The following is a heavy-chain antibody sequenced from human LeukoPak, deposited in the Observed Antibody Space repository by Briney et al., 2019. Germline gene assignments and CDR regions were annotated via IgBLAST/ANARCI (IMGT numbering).Heavy chain of an antibody. D-gene: IGHD6-19*01. J-gene: IGHJ4*02. CDR1: GLTFKNLA. CDR3: TIDLMTGFSSGWHFAY. CDR2: SSGDEDSI. V-gene: IGHV3-23*01. Sequence: PGGSQRLSCAASGLTFKNLAMSWVRQAPGKGLEWLAVSSGDEDSIHYADSVRGHFVISTNNSENTSYLHMNSLRAEDTAVYYCTIDLMTGFSSGWHFAYWGEGALVTVSS.